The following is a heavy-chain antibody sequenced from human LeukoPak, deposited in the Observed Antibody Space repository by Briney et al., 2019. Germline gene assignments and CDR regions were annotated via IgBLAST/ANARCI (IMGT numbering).Heavy chain of an antibody. CDR1: GFTFSSYV. CDR3: ARDRVLRYFDWPLD. CDR2: ISYDGSNE. J-gene: IGHJ4*02. Sequence: GRSLRLSCAASGFTFSSYVMHWVRQAPGKGLEWVAVISYDGSNEYQADSVKGRFTISRDNSKNTLYLQMNSLRAEDTAVYYCARDRVLRYFDWPLDWGQGTLVTVSS. D-gene: IGHD3-9*01. V-gene: IGHV3-30-3*01.